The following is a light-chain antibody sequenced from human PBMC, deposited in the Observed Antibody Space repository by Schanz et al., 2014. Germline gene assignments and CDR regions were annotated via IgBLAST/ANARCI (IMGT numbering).Light chain of an antibody. J-gene: IGKJ2*01. Sequence: EIVLTQSPGTLSLSPGEGATLSCRASQSVSSNLAWYQQKPGQAPRLLIYGASTRATGIPAKFSGNGSGTEFTLTISSLQPEDLAVYYCQHYHSWPYTFGQGSKLDIK. CDR3: QHYHSWPYT. CDR2: GAS. V-gene: IGKV3-15*01. CDR1: QSVSSN.